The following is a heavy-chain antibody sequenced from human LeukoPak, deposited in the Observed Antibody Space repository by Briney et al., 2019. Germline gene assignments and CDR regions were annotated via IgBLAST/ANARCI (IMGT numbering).Heavy chain of an antibody. CDR1: GYTFTSYG. J-gene: IGHJ5*02. D-gene: IGHD5-24*01. CDR3: ASGKDQVEMATSA. V-gene: IGHV1-18*01. CDR2: ISAYNGNT. Sequence: ASVKVSCKASGYTFTSYGISWVRQAPGQGLEWMGWISAYNGNTNYAQKLQGRVTMTTDTSTSTAYMELSSLRSEDTAVYYCASGKDQVEMATSAWGQGTLVTVSS.